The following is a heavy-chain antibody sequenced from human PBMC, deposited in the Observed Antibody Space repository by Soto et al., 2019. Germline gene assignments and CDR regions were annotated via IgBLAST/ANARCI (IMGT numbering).Heavy chain of an antibody. CDR1: GGPITSGDYS. V-gene: IGHV4-30-2*01. D-gene: IGHD4-17*01. CDR3: ARTMTTSGWFDP. CDR2: IYHSGGT. Sequence: SETLSLTCAFSGGPITSGDYSWSWIRQPPGKGLEWIGYIYHSGGTYYNPSLKSRVTLSIDRTKKQFSLKLKSVTAADTAVYFCARTMTTSGWFDPWGQGTLVTVYS. J-gene: IGHJ5*02.